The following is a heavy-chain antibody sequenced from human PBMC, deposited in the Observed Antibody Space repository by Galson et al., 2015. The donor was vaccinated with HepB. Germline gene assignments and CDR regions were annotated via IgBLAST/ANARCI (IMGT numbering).Heavy chain of an antibody. D-gene: IGHD2-2*01. J-gene: IGHJ2*01. CDR3: ARADCSSTSCYRSWYFDL. Sequence: QSGAEVKTPGESLKVSCKASGYTFTSYGISWVRQAPGQGLEWMGWISAYNGNTNYAQKLQGRVTMTTDTSTSTAYMELRSLRSDDTAVYYCARADCSSTSCYRSWYFDLWGRGTLVTVSS. CDR1: GYTFTSYG. V-gene: IGHV1-18*01. CDR2: ISAYNGNT.